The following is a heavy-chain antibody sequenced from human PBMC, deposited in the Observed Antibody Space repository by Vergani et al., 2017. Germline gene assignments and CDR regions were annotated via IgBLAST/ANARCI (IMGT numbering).Heavy chain of an antibody. CDR1: GFTFSSYG. Sequence: VQLLESGGGVVQPGRSLRLSCAASGFTFSSYGMHWVRQAPGKGLEWVAVISYDGSNKYYADSVKGRFTISRDNSKNTLYLQMNSLRAEDTAVYYCAKDYPTAAGTYYYYYGMDVWGQGTTVTVSS. CDR2: ISYDGSNK. D-gene: IGHD6-13*01. J-gene: IGHJ6*02. CDR3: AKDYPTAAGTYYYYYGMDV. V-gene: IGHV3-30*18.